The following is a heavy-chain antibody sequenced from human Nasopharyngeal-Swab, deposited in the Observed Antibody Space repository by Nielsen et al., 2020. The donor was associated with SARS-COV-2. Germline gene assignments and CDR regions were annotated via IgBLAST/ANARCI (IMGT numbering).Heavy chain of an antibody. J-gene: IGHJ4*02. CDR2: RYHHIGRRT. Sequence: SETLSLTCTVSSGSISADTYWGWIRQPPGQGLEWVASRYHHIGRRTYHDPSLKNRVSVSIDAPNNQFSLEINSVTAADTAIYYCARHVAGRGTAWMHYFDSWGQGALVAVSP. CDR3: ARHVAGRGTAWMHYFDS. CDR1: SGSISADTY. D-gene: IGHD1-1*01. V-gene: IGHV4-39*01.